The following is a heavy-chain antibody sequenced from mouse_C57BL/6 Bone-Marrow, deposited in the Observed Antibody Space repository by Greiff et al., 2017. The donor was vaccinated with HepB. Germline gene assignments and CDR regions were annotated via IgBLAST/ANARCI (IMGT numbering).Heavy chain of an antibody. D-gene: IGHD2-3*01. CDR3: TRSDDGYYRYWFAY. V-gene: IGHV1-15*01. CDR1: GYTFTDYE. Sequence: LVESGAELVRPGASVTLSCKASGYTFTDYEMHWVKQTPVHGLEWIGAIDPETGGTAYNQKFTGKAILTADKSSSTAYMELRSLTSEDSAVYYCTRSDDGYYRYWFAYWGQGTLVTVSA. J-gene: IGHJ3*01. CDR2: IDPETGGT.